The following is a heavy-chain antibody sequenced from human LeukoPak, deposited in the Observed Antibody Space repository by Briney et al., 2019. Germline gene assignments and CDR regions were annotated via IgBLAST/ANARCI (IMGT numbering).Heavy chain of an antibody. J-gene: IGHJ6*02. D-gene: IGHD4-17*01. Sequence: ASVKVSCKASGYTFTSYGISWVRQAPGQGLEWMGWISAYNGNTNYAQKLQGRVTMTTDTSTSTAYMELRSLRSDDTAVYYCARSSTATLYYYYYGMDVWGQGTTVTVSS. V-gene: IGHV1-18*01. CDR1: GYTFTSYG. CDR3: ARSSTATLYYYYYGMDV. CDR2: ISAYNGNT.